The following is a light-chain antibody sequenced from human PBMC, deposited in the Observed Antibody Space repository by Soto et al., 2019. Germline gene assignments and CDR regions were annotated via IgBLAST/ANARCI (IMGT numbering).Light chain of an antibody. V-gene: IGKV3-20*01. Sequence: EIVLTQSPGTLSLSAGERATLSCRASQSVSSSYLAWYQQKPGQAPRLLIYGASSRATGIPDRFSGSGSGTDFTLTISRLEPEDFAVYYCQQYGSFWTFGQGTKV. CDR1: QSVSSSY. J-gene: IGKJ1*01. CDR2: GAS. CDR3: QQYGSFWT.